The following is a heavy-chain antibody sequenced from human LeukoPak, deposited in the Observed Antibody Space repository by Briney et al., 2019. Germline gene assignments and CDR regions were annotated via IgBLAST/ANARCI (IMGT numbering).Heavy chain of an antibody. CDR1: GFTFSSYG. J-gene: IGHJ6*03. D-gene: IGHD3-10*01. CDR2: ISSSGSTI. Sequence: PGGSLRLSCAASGFTFSSYGMNWVRQAPGKGLEWVSYISSSGSTIYYADSVKGRFTISRDNAKNSLYLQMNSLRAEDTAVYYCARDGTSIIRGVIRGVVAYYYYYMDVWGKGTTVTISS. V-gene: IGHV3-48*04. CDR3: ARDGTSIIRGVIRGVVAYYYYYMDV.